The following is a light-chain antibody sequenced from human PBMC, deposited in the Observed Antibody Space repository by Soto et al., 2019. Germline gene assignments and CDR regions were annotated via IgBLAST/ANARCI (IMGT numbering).Light chain of an antibody. Sequence: SVLTQPRSVSGSPGQSVTISCTGTSSDVGGYKYVSWYQQHPGKVPKLMMFDVSERPSGVPDRFSGSKSDNTASLSISGLQAEDEADYYCCAYAGSYTVLFGGGTKVTVL. J-gene: IGLJ2*01. CDR3: CAYAGSYTVL. CDR2: DVS. V-gene: IGLV2-11*01. CDR1: SSDVGGYKY.